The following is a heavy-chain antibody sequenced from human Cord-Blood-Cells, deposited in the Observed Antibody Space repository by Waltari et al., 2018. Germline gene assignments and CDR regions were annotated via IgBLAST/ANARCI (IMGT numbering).Heavy chain of an antibody. J-gene: IGHJ6*03. V-gene: IGHV1-69*01. Sequence: QVQLVQSGAEVKKPGSSVKVSCKASGGTFSSYAISWVRQAPGQGLEWMGGIIPIFGTANYAQKFQGRVTITADESTSTAYMELSSLRSEDTAVYYCARCPRLDSIAAAGTFTTDYYYMDVWGKGTTVTVSS. CDR3: ARCPRLDSIAAAGTFTTDYYYMDV. CDR2: IIPIFGTA. CDR1: GGTFSSYA. D-gene: IGHD6-13*01.